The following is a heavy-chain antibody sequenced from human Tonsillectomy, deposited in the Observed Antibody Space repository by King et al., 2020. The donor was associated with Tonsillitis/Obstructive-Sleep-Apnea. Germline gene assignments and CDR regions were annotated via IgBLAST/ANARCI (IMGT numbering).Heavy chain of an antibody. Sequence: VQLQESGPGLVKPSQTLSLTCTVSGGSISSGGYYWSWIRQHPGKGLEWIGDIYYSGSTYYNPALKSRVTISVDTSKNQFSLKLGSVTAADTAVYYCARLVVPAARGEYYYYYYGMDVWGQGTTVTVSS. CDR2: IYYSGST. CDR3: ARLVVPAARGEYYYYYYGMDV. J-gene: IGHJ6*02. D-gene: IGHD2-2*01. V-gene: IGHV4-31*03. CDR1: GGSISSGGYY.